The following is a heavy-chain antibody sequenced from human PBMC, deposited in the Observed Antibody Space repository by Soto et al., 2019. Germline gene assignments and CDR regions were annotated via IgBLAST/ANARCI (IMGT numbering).Heavy chain of an antibody. CDR2: LQYNGYS. CDR3: ARHGFGSLHGLVDV. CDR1: GGSITNYY. V-gene: IGHV4-59*08. Sequence: QVQLQESGPGLVKPSETLSLTCTVSGGSITNYYCSWFRPPPGKGLEWIGYLQYNGYSAYNLSLMRRVTMSTDTSRTQCSVLLASVTATDSDVYYCARHGFGSLHGLVDVWGQGNAVIVSS. J-gene: IGHJ6*02. D-gene: IGHD3-10*01.